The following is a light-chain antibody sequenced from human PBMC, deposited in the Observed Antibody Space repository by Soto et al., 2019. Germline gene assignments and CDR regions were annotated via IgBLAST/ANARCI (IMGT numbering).Light chain of an antibody. CDR1: QSVSSY. V-gene: IGKV3-11*01. CDR2: DAS. CDR3: QQRSNWPST. Sequence: EIVLTQSPATLSLSPGERAALSCRASQSVSSYVAWYQQKPGQAPRLLIYDASKRAPGIPARFTGSGSGTDFTLTIRSLEPEDFAVYFCQQRSNWPSTFGGGTKVEI. J-gene: IGKJ4*01.